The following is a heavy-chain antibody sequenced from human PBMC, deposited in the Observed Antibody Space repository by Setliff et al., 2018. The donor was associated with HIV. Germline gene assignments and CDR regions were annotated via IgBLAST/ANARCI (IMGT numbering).Heavy chain of an antibody. CDR3: AKKGRYYDGSGVTTDYFDD. V-gene: IGHV4-34*01. J-gene: IGHJ4*02. CDR1: GTSLNTYY. D-gene: IGHD3-10*01. CDR2: IDHSGST. Sequence: SETLSLTCAVYGTSLNTYYWTWIRYTPGRGLQWIGQIDHSGSTNYNPSLKSRVTLSVDASKNQFSLKVKSVTAADTATYYCAKKGRYYDGSGVTTDYFDDWGQGTPVTVSS.